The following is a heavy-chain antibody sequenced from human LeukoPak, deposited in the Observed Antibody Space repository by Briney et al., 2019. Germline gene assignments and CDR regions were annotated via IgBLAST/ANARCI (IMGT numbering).Heavy chain of an antibody. CDR3: ARHLPSIAARGPFDY. CDR2: IYYSGST. CDR1: GGSISSYY. Sequence: PSETLSLTCTVSGGSISSYYWSWIRQPPGKGQEWIGYIYYSGSTNYNPSLKSRVTISVDTSKNQFSLKLSSVTAADTAVYYCARHLPSIAARGPFDYWGQGTLVTVSS. V-gene: IGHV4-59*08. J-gene: IGHJ4*02. D-gene: IGHD6-6*01.